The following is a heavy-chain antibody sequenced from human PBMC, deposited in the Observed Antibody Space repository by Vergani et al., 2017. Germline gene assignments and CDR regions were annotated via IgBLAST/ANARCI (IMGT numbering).Heavy chain of an antibody. CDR3: ARDARVPRGYFDY. D-gene: IGHD4/OR15-4a*01. J-gene: IGHJ4*02. V-gene: IGHV4-30-2*01. CDR1: GSSISSGGYS. Sequence: QLQLQESGSGLVKPSQTLSLTCAVSGSSISSGGYSWSWIRQPPGKGLEWIGYIYHSGSTYYNPSLKSRVTISVDRSKNQFSLKLSSVTAADTAVYYCARDARVPRGYFDYWGQGTLVTVSS. CDR2: IYHSGST.